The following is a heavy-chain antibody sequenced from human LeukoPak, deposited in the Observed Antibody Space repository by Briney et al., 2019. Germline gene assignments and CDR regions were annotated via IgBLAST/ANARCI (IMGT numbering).Heavy chain of an antibody. D-gene: IGHD3-10*01. CDR2: IHSTGST. Sequence: SETLSLTCTVSGGSISGYYWSWIRQPPGKGLEWIGYIHSTGSTSRNPSLKSRVTISVDTSKNQFSLKLSSVTAEDTAVYYCARYGVSYGFDYWGQGTLVAASS. V-gene: IGHV4-4*09. J-gene: IGHJ4*02. CDR1: GGSISGYY. CDR3: ARYGVSYGFDY.